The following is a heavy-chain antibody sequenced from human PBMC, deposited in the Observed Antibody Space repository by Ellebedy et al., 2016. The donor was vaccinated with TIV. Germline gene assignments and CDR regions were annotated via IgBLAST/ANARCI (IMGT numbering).Heavy chain of an antibody. V-gene: IGHV1-69*13. J-gene: IGHJ4*02. CDR3: SIEYCNGGMCYGGFDY. CDR1: GGTFSSYA. D-gene: IGHD2-15*01. CDR2: IIPIFGPA. Sequence: AASVKVSCKASGGTFSSYAISWVRQEPGQGLEWMGGIIPIFGPANYAQKYQGRVTITADESTSTAYMEQSSLRSEDTGVYYCSIEYCNGGMCYGGFDYWGQGTLVTVSS.